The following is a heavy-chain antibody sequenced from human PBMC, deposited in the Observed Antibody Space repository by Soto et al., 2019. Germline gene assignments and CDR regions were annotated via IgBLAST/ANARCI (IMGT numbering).Heavy chain of an antibody. CDR1: GGTFSSYA. J-gene: IGHJ5*02. CDR2: IIPIFGTA. D-gene: IGHD3-10*01. CDR3: ARDGTMVRGVITRGGRFDP. Sequence: QVQLVQSGAEVKKPGSSVKVSCKASGGTFSSYAISWVRQAPGQGLEWMGGIIPIFGTANYAQKFQGRVTITADESTSTAYMELSSLRSEDTAVYYCARDGTMVRGVITRGGRFDPWGQGTLVTVSS. V-gene: IGHV1-69*01.